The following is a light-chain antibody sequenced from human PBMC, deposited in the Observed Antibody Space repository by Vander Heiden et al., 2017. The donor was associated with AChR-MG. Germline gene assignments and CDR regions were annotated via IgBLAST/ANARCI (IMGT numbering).Light chain of an antibody. J-gene: IGLJ3*02. V-gene: IGLV7-46*01. CDR2: DTS. CDR3: LLSDSGAQV. Sequence: QAVVTQEPSLTVSPGGPVTLTCGSSTGAVTSGHYPYWFQQKPGHAPRPLIDDTSNKHSWTPARFSGSLRGGKAALTLSGAQPEDEAEYYCLLSDSGAQVFGGGTKLTVL. CDR1: TGAVTSGHY.